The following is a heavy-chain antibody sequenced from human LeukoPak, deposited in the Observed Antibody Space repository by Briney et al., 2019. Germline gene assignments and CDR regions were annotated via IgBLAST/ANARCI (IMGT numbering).Heavy chain of an antibody. V-gene: IGHV3-23*01. J-gene: IGHJ4*02. D-gene: IGHD4-17*01. Sequence: GRSLRLSCVASGLTFSSYAMNWVRQAPGKGLEWVSAISFTGSNSYYSDSVKGWFTISRDNSKNTLYLQMNSLRPEDTAVYYCARQSSVTRSGLDSWGQGTLVTVSS. CDR2: ISFTGSNS. CDR1: GLTFSSYA. CDR3: ARQSSVTRSGLDS.